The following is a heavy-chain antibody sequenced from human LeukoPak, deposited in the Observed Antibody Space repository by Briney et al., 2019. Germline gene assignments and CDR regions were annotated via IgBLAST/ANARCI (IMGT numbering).Heavy chain of an antibody. CDR3: ALIPSGYSSGWDIDY. J-gene: IGHJ4*02. CDR2: IKQDGSEK. CDR1: GFTLSNYW. D-gene: IGHD6-19*01. Sequence: GGSLRLSCAASGFTLSNYWLSWVRQAPGKGLEWVANIKQDGSEKYYVDSVKGRFTISRDNAKNTLYLQMNSLRAEDTAVYYCALIPSGYSSGWDIDYWGQGTLVTVSS. V-gene: IGHV3-7*01.